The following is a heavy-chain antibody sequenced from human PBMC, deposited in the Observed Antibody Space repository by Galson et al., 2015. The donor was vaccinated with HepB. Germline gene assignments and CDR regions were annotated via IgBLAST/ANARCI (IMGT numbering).Heavy chain of an antibody. V-gene: IGHV3-23*01. D-gene: IGHD2-15*01. CDR1: GFTFSSYA. J-gene: IGHJ4*02. CDR3: AKADGSLDTPFDY. CDR2: ISGSGGST. Sequence: SLRLSCAASGFTFSSYAMSWVRQAPGKGLEWVSAISGSGGSTYYADSVKGRFTISRDNSKNTLYLQMNSLRAEDTAVYYCAKADGSLDTPFDYWGQGTLVTVSS.